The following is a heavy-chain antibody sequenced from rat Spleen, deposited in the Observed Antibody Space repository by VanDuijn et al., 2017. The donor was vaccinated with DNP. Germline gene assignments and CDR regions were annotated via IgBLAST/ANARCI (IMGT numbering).Heavy chain of an antibody. D-gene: IGHD1-4*01. CDR1: GFTLSDYY. V-gene: IGHV5-22*01. Sequence: EVQLVESGGGLVQPGRSLKLSCSVSGFTLSDYYMAWVRQAPTKGLEWVAYINYDGGNTNYRDFVRGRFTISRDNAKSTLYLQMNSLRSEDMATYYCARHVLPLRVWDYWGQGVMVTVSS. CDR3: ARHVLPLRVWDY. J-gene: IGHJ2*01. CDR2: INYDGGNT.